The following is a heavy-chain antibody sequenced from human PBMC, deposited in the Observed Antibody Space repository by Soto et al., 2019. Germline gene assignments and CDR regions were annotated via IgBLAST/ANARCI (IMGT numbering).Heavy chain of an antibody. CDR2: INPSGGST. V-gene: IGHV1-46*01. Sequence: ASVKVSCKASGYTFTSYYMHWVRQAPGQGLEWMGIINPSGGSTSYAQKFQGRVTMTRDTSTSTVYMELSSLRSEDTAVYYCARFTYYYDSSGYYHYDAFDIWGQGTMVTVSS. J-gene: IGHJ3*02. D-gene: IGHD3-22*01. CDR3: ARFTYYYDSSGYYHYDAFDI. CDR1: GYTFTSYY.